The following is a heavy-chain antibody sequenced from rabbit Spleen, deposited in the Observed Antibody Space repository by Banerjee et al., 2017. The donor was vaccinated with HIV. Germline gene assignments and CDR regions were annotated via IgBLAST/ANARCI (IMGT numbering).Heavy chain of an antibody. CDR3: ARSTYGYDDYGDLYYAAMDL. D-gene: IGHD2-1*01. Sequence: QEQLEESGGDLVKPGASLTLTCTASGVSFSTNSYMCWVRQAPGKGLEWIACIEGGSSGFSYFANWAKGRFTISKTSSTTVTLQMTSLTAADTATYFCARSTYGYDDYGDLYYAAMDLWGPGTLVTVS. CDR1: GVSFSTNSY. V-gene: IGHV1S45*01. J-gene: IGHJ6*01. CDR2: IEGGSSGFS.